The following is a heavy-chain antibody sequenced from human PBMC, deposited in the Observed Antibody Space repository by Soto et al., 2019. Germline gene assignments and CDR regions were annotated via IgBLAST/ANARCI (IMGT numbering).Heavy chain of an antibody. CDR2: INHSGST. D-gene: IGHD4-4*01. V-gene: IGHV4-34*01. CDR1: GESLSGYY. J-gene: IGHJ4*02. Sequence: SETLSLTCAVYGESLSGYYWNWIRQPPGKGLEWIGEINHSGSTNYNPSLKSRVTISVDTSKNQSSLKLNSVTAADTAVYYCARHYREYFDYWGQGTLVTV. CDR3: ARHYREYFDY.